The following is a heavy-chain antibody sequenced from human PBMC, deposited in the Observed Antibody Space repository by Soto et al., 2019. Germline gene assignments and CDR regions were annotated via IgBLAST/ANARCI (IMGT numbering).Heavy chain of an antibody. J-gene: IGHJ3*02. CDR2: IIPIFGTA. CDR1: GGTFSSYA. D-gene: IGHD3-9*01. V-gene: IGHV1-69*13. Sequence: SVKVSCKASGGTFSSYAISWVRQAPGQGLEWMGGIIPIFGTANYAQKFQGRVTITADESTSTAYMELSSLRSEDTSVYYCDLRYFDWLSDAFDIWGQGTMVTVSS. CDR3: DLRYFDWLSDAFDI.